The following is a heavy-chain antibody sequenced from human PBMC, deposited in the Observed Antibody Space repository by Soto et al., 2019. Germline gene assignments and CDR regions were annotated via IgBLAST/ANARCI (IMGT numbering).Heavy chain of an antibody. D-gene: IGHD6-25*01. CDR1: GGSISSSSYY. V-gene: IGHV4-39*01. Sequence: QLQLQESGPGLVKPSETLSLTCTVSGGSISSSSYYWGWIRQPPGKGLEWIGSIHYSGSTYYTPSLKSRVTRSVDTSKQQFSLELSSATAADTARYCCAGRYASAHLDYWGRGTLVTVSS. CDR3: AGRYASAHLDY. CDR2: IHYSGST. J-gene: IGHJ4*02.